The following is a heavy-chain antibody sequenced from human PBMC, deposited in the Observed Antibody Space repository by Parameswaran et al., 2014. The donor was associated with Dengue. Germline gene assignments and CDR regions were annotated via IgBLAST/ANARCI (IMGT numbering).Heavy chain of an antibody. D-gene: IGHD6-19*01. Sequence: VRQAPGKGLEWVANIKQDGGEKSYVDSVKGRFTISRDNAKNSLFLQMNSLGAEDTAVYYCVRGGWYVDYWGQGTLVTVSS. V-gene: IGHV3-7*03. CDR3: VRGGWYVDY. CDR2: IKQDGGEK. J-gene: IGHJ4*02.